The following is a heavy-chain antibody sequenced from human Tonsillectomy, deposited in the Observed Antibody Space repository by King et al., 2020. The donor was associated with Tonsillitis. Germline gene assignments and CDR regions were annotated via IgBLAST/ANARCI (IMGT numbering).Heavy chain of an antibody. Sequence: QLVQSGGGLVRPGGSLRLYCAASGFTFSNAWMSWVRQAPGKGLEWVGRIKSKTDGGTADYAAPVKGRFIISRDDSKTTLWLQMNSLKTADTAVYYFTTVVGGARVWFDPWGQGALVTVSS. CDR3: TTVVGGARVWFDP. CDR2: IKSKTDGGTA. V-gene: IGHV3-15*01. J-gene: IGHJ5*02. D-gene: IGHD2-15*01. CDR1: GFTFSNAW.